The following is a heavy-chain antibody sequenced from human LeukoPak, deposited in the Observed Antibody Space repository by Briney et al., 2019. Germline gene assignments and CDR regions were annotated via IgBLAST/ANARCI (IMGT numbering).Heavy chain of an antibody. V-gene: IGHV1-2*02. CDR2: MNPNSGGT. D-gene: IGHD6-13*01. CDR1: GYTFTSYD. Sequence: GASVKVSCKASGYTFTSYDINWVRQATGQGLEWMGWMNPNSGGTNYAQKFQGRVTMTRDTSISTAYMELSRLRSDDTAVYYCARASSWYSYGMDVWGQGTTVTVSS. CDR3: ARASSWYSYGMDV. J-gene: IGHJ6*02.